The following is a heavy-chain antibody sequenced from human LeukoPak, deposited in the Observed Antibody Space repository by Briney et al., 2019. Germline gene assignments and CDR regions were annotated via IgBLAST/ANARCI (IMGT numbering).Heavy chain of an antibody. CDR3: ARGVFGFGVSDHGLGY. D-gene: IGHD3-10*01. J-gene: IGHJ4*02. CDR1: GYSLPYYW. CDR2: FYTCDYDT. Sequence: GESPKISRKSPGYSLPYYWIGWVRQMPGKGLEWMGIFYTCDYDTRYSPSFQGQVTLPADKSLSPAYLRCNNLKASDTAMKLRARGVFGFGVSDHGLGYWGQGTLVTVS. V-gene: IGHV5-51*01.